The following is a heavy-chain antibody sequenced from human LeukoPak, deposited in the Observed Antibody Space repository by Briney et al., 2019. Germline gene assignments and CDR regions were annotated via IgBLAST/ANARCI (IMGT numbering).Heavy chain of an antibody. CDR3: ARPSNYGGNSGDFDC. CDR1: GGSISSSSYY. Sequence: PSETLSLTCTVSGGSISSSSYYWGWIRQPPGKGLEWIGSIYYSGSTYYNPSLKSRVTISVDTSKNQFSLKLSSVTAADTAVYYCARPSNYGGNSGDFDCWGQGTLVTVSS. V-gene: IGHV4-39*01. CDR2: IYYSGST. J-gene: IGHJ4*02. D-gene: IGHD4-23*01.